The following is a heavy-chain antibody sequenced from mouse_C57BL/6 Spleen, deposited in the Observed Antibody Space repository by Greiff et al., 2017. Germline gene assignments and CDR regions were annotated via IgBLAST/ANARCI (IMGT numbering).Heavy chain of an antibody. CDR1: GYTFTSYG. D-gene: IGHD1-1*01. CDR3: ARNRLYGSSYWYFDV. V-gene: IGHV1-81*01. CDR2: IYPRSGNT. Sequence: QVQLQQSGAELARPGASVKLSCKASGYTFTSYGISWVKQRTGQGLEWIGEIYPRSGNTYYNGKFKGKATLTADKSSSTAYMELRSLTSEDSAVYYGARNRLYGSSYWYFDVWGTGTTVTVSS. J-gene: IGHJ1*03.